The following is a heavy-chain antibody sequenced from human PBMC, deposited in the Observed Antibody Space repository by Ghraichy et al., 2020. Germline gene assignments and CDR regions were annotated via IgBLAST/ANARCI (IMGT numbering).Heavy chain of an antibody. J-gene: IGHJ4*02. D-gene: IGHD3-22*01. CDR1: GFTFSSYA. CDR2: VSGSGGRT. CDR3: AKGWGILVAPNLFVY. Sequence: GGSLRLSCAASGFTFSSYAMSWVRQAPGKGLEWVSSVSGSGGRTYYADSVKGRFTISRDNSKSTLFLQMNNLRAEDTAVYYCAKGWGILVAPNLFVYWGPGSLVTVSS. V-gene: IGHV3-23*01.